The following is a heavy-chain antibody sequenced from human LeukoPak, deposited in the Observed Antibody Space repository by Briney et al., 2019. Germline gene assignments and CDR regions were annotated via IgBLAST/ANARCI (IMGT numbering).Heavy chain of an antibody. CDR2: ISAYNGDT. V-gene: IGHV1-18*01. Sequence: ASVKVSCKASGYTFSGYGISWVRQAPGQGLEWMGWISAYNGDTDYAQKLQGRVTMTTDTSTSAAYMELRSLRSDDTAVYYCARKGTAQAFDIWGQGTMVTVSS. CDR3: ARKGTAQAFDI. J-gene: IGHJ3*02. CDR1: GYTFSGYG. D-gene: IGHD1-1*01.